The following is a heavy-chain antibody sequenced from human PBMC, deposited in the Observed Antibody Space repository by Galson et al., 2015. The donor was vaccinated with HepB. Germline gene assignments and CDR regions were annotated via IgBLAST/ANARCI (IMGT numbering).Heavy chain of an antibody. CDR3: AHSKSGGDCDSTSCLLPSDY. CDR1: GFSLSASGVG. J-gene: IGHJ4*02. CDR2: IYWNDDE. D-gene: IGHD2-2*01. Sequence: PALVKPTQTLTLTCTFSGFSLSASGVGVGWMRQPPGKALEWLALIYWNDDERYSPSLKSRLTITKDTSKNQVVLTMTNMDPVDTATYYCAHSKSGGDCDSTSCLLPSDYWGQGTLVTVSS. V-gene: IGHV2-5*01.